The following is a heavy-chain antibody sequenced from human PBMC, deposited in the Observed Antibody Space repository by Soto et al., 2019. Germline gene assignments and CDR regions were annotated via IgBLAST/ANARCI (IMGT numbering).Heavy chain of an antibody. V-gene: IGHV4-4*07. CDR1: GGSISSYY. Sequence: QVHLQESGPGLVKPSETLSLTCTGSGGSISSYYWSWIRQPVGRGLEWIGHIYTSGSTTYNPSLKKRVTMSVDTSKHQFSLRLSSVTAADTAVYYCAREGLDWSVEGMDVWGRGTTVTVSS. CDR2: IYTSGST. J-gene: IGHJ6*02. D-gene: IGHD3-9*01. CDR3: AREGLDWSVEGMDV.